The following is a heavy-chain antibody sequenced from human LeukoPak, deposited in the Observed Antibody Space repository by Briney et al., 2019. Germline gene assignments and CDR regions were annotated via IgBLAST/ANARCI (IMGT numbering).Heavy chain of an antibody. J-gene: IGHJ4*02. V-gene: IGHV1-2*02. D-gene: IGHD4-17*01. Sequence: ASVKVSCKASGYTFTGYYTHWVRQAPGQGLEWMGWINPNSGGTNYAQKFQGRVTMTRDTSISTAYMELSRLRSDDTAVYYCARSTVTARWKFDYWGQGTLVTVSS. CDR2: INPNSGGT. CDR3: ARSTVTARWKFDY. CDR1: GYTFTGYY.